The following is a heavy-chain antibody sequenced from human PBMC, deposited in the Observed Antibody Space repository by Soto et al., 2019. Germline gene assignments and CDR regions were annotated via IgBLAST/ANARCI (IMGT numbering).Heavy chain of an antibody. CDR2: IYNRGSS. V-gene: IGHV4-30-4*01. Sequence: QVQLQESGPGLVKPSQTLSLTRTVSGDSMNSGDYYWSRIRQSPGQGLEWIRPIYNRGSSYQNPSPKARGTISVATSKNAFFLTLTSVPGADTAVYYCSSDYRNSPYSMDVGGQGTAVTVSS. D-gene: IGHD1-7*01. J-gene: IGHJ6*02. CDR3: SSDYRNSPYSMDV. CDR1: GDSMNSGDYY.